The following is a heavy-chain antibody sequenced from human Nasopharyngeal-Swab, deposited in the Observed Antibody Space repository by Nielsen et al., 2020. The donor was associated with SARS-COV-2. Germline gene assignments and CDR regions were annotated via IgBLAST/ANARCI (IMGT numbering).Heavy chain of an antibody. D-gene: IGHD6-13*01. J-gene: IGHJ4*02. CDR2: LRYDGSNK. Sequence: GESLKISCAASGFTFSSYGMHWVRQAPGKGLEWVAFLRYDGSNKYYADSVKGRFTISRDNSKNTLYLQMNSLRAEDTAVYYCAGVFDYWGQGTLVTVSS. CDR3: AGVFDY. V-gene: IGHV3-30*02. CDR1: GFTFSSYG.